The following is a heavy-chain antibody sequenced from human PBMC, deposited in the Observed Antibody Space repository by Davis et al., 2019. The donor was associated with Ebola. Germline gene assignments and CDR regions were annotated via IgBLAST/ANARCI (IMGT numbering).Heavy chain of an antibody. V-gene: IGHV3-33*01. D-gene: IGHD2-2*01. CDR2: IREDGSDK. Sequence: PGGSLRLSCEASGFGFSSYAMHWVRQAPGKGLEWVTVIREDGSDKYYADSVKGRFTISRDDSKNTLYLQMNSLRAEDTAVYYCARAGDVVLIPAPIGYFYYALDAWGQGTSVTVSS. CDR3: ARAGDVVLIPAPIGYFYYALDA. J-gene: IGHJ6*02. CDR1: GFGFSSYA.